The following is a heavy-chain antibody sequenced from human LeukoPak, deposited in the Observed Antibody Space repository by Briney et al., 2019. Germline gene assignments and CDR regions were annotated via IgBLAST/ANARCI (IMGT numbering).Heavy chain of an antibody. CDR2: ISYDGSNK. J-gene: IGHJ4*02. Sequence: GGSLRLSCAASGFTFSSYAMHWVRQAPGKGLEWVAVISYDGSNKYYADSVKGRFTISRDNSKNTLYLQMNSLRAEDTAVYYCARGSPEPSFYDILTGYYGYWGQGTLVTVSS. CDR1: GFTFSSYA. CDR3: ARGSPEPSFYDILTGYYGY. D-gene: IGHD3-9*01. V-gene: IGHV3-30*04.